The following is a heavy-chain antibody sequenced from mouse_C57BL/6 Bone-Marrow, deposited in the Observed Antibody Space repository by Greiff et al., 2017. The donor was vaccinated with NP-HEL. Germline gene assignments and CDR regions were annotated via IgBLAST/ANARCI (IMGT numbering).Heavy chain of an antibody. CDR1: GYTFTSYW. CDR2: IDPSDSYT. J-gene: IGHJ4*01. V-gene: IGHV1-59*01. CDR3: ARWAWLLPLYG. D-gene: IGHD2-3*01. Sequence: QVQLQQPGAELVRPGTSVKLSCKASGYTFTSYWMHWVKQRPGQGLEWIGVIDPSDSYTNYNQKFKGKATLTVDTSSSTADMQLSSLTSDDSAVYYCARWAWLLPLYGWGQGTSVTVAS.